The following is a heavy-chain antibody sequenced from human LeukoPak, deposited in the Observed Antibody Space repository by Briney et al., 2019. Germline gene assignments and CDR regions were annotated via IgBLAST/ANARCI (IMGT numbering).Heavy chain of an antibody. CDR1: GFTFSSYG. Sequence: TGGSLRLSCAASGFTFSSYGMSWVRQAPGKGLEWVSAISGSGGSTYYADSVKGRFTISRDNSKNTLYLQMNSLRAEDTAVYYCARDRTEVRGVVLINWFDPWGQGTLVTVSS. CDR2: ISGSGGST. V-gene: IGHV3-23*01. CDR3: ARDRTEVRGVVLINWFDP. J-gene: IGHJ5*02. D-gene: IGHD3-10*01.